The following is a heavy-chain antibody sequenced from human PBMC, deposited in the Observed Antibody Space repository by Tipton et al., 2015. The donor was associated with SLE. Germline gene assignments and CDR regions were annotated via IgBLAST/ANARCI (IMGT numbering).Heavy chain of an antibody. CDR3: ARLYSSSGQRSDY. Sequence: TLSLTCTVSGDSIRSYYWSWIRRPPGKGLEWIGYIFDSGTTNYNPSFESRVSMSVDTSKNQISLRLSSVTAADTAVYYCARLYSSSGQRSDYWGQGTLVTVSS. J-gene: IGHJ4*02. V-gene: IGHV4-59*01. D-gene: IGHD6-13*01. CDR1: GDSIRSYY. CDR2: IFDSGTT.